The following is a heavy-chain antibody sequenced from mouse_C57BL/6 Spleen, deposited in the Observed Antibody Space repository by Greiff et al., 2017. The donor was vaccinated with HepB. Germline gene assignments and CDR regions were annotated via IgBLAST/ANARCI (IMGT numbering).Heavy chain of an antibody. CDR3: ARGAYYGSSYVFDV. D-gene: IGHD1-1*01. CDR1: GYTFTSYW. J-gene: IGHJ1*03. Sequence: QVQLQQPGAELVRPGSSVKLSCKASGYTFTSYWMHWVKQRPIQGLEWIGNIDPSDSETHYNQKFKDKATLTVDKSSSTAYMQLSSLTSEDSAVYYGARGAYYGSSYVFDVWGTGTTVTVSS. V-gene: IGHV1-52*01. CDR2: IDPSDSET.